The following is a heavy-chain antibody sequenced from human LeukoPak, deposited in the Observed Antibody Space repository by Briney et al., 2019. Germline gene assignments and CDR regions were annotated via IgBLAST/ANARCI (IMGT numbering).Heavy chain of an antibody. CDR2: INPNSGGT. V-gene: IGHV1-2*02. J-gene: IGHJ6*03. CDR1: GYTFTGYY. Sequence: ASVEVSCKASGYTFTGYYMHWVRQAPEQGVEWMGWINPNSGGTNYAQKFQGRVTMTRDTSISTAYMELSRLRSDDTAVYYCPRGGYGYYYYYMDVWGKGTTVTISS. CDR3: PRGGYGYYYYYMDV. D-gene: IGHD5-18*01.